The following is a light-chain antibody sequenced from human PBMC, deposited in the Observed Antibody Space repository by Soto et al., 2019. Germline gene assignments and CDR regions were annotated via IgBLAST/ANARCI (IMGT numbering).Light chain of an antibody. V-gene: IGKV4-1*01. CDR2: WAT. CDR3: QQYFSSPALT. Sequence: DIVMTQSPDSLAVPPGARATINCKSSQGVLFSSNNKNYLAWYQQKPGQPPKLLIYWATTRESGVPDRFIGGGSGTDFTLTISSLQAEDVAVYYCQQYFSSPALTFGGGTKVDIK. CDR1: QGVLFSSNNKNY. J-gene: IGKJ4*01.